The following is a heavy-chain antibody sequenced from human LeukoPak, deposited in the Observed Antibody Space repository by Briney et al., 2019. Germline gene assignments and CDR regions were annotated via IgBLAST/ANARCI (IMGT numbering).Heavy chain of an antibody. CDR2: IYVIGTS. CDR1: GGSISSRNHY. CDR3: ARQVGATTLIDY. J-gene: IGHJ4*02. V-gene: IGHV4-39*01. Sequence: SETLSLTCTVSGGSISSRNHYWGWIRQPPGTGLEWIGSIYVIGTSYYNPSLESRVTISVDTSKNQLSLNLSSVTAADTALYYCARQVGATTLIDYWGQGTLVTVSS. D-gene: IGHD1-26*01.